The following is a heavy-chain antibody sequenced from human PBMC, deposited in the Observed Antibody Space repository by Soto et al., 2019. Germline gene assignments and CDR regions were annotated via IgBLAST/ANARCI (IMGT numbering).Heavy chain of an antibody. CDR3: ARRAIVATGLYNWFDP. Sequence: GESLKISCKGSGYSFTSYWIGWVRQMPGKGLEWMGIIYPGDSDTRYSPSFQGQVTISADKSISTAYLQWSSLKASDTAMYYCARRAIVATGLYNWFDPWGQGTLVTVSS. D-gene: IGHD5-12*01. J-gene: IGHJ5*02. CDR2: IYPGDSDT. V-gene: IGHV5-51*01. CDR1: GYSFTSYW.